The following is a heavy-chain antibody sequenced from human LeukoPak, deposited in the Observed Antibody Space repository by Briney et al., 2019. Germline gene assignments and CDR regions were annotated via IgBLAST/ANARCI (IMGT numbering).Heavy chain of an antibody. V-gene: IGHV3-30-3*01. CDR2: ISYDGSNK. D-gene: IGHD2-15*01. CDR3: ARDSGRYCSGGRCYPFDY. CDR1: GFTFSSYA. J-gene: IGHJ4*02. Sequence: PGGSLRLSCAASGFTFSSYAMHWVRQAPGKGLEWVAVISYDGSNKYYADSVKGRFTSSRDNSKNTLYLQMNSLRAEDTAVYYCARDSGRYCSGGRCYPFDYWGQGTLVTVSS.